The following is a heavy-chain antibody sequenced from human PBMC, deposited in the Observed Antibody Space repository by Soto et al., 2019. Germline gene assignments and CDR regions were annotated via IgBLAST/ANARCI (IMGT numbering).Heavy chain of an antibody. D-gene: IGHD3-9*01. CDR1: GGTFSSYT. Sequence: QVQLVQSGAEVKKPGSSVKVSCKASGGTFSSYTISWVRQAPGQGLEWMGRIIPILGIANYAQKFQGRVTITADKPTSTAHLELSSLSSEDTAVYYCASPVFTGYIHNWFDPWGQGTLVTLSS. CDR2: IIPILGIA. CDR3: ASPVFTGYIHNWFDP. V-gene: IGHV1-69*02. J-gene: IGHJ5*02.